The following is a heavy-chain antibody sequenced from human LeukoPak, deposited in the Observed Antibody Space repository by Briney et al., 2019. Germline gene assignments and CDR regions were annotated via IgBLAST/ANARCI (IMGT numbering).Heavy chain of an antibody. Sequence: SVKVSXKASGGTFSSYAISWVRQAPGQGLEWMGGIIPILGTANYAQKFQGRVTITTDESTSTAYMELSSLRSEDTAVYYCARGIRLADRNYYYYYMDVWGKGTTVTVSS. J-gene: IGHJ6*03. V-gene: IGHV1-69*05. D-gene: IGHD6-13*01. CDR2: IIPILGTA. CDR1: GGTFSSYA. CDR3: ARGIRLADRNYYYYYMDV.